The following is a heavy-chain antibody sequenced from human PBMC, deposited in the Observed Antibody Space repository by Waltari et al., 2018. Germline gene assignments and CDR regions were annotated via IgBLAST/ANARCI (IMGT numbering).Heavy chain of an antibody. CDR3: ARDFNWGWDF. J-gene: IGHJ4*02. CDR2: IKPDGSQQ. CDR1: GFTCSSNV. D-gene: IGHD7-27*01. V-gene: IGHV3-7*03. Sequence: EVQLVDSGGGLVQPGGSLRLSCAASGFTCSSNVMSWGRQGPGRGLEWLANIKPDGSQQYYVDSVRGRFSISRDNAKNSLYLQLNSLRAEDTAIYYCARDFNWGWDFWGQGTLVTVSS.